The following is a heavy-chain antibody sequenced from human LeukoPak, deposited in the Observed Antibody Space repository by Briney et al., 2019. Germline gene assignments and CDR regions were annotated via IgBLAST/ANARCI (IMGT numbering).Heavy chain of an antibody. Sequence: GGSLRLSCAASGFTFSSYSMNWVRQAPGKGLEWVSYITISSSTIYYADSVKGRFTISRDNAKNSLYLQMNSLRDEDTAVYYCARDPSSGWYGAFDIWGQGTMVTVSS. CDR2: ITISSSTI. J-gene: IGHJ3*02. CDR1: GFTFSSYS. V-gene: IGHV3-48*02. D-gene: IGHD6-19*01. CDR3: ARDPSSGWYGAFDI.